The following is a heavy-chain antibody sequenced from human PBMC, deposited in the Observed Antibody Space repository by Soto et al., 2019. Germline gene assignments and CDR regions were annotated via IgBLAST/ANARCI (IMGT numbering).Heavy chain of an antibody. J-gene: IGHJ4*02. Sequence: VRLLESGGGLVQPGGSLRLSCVASGFTFRLYDMNWVRQAPGKGLEWVSSIRASGSSTYYADTVKGRFTISRDNSKNTLFLQMNTLRAEDTATYYCAKGNTEMGGGRGTLVTVSS. V-gene: IGHV3-23*01. CDR3: AKGNTEMG. D-gene: IGHD1-26*01. CDR2: IRASGSST. CDR1: GFTFRLYD.